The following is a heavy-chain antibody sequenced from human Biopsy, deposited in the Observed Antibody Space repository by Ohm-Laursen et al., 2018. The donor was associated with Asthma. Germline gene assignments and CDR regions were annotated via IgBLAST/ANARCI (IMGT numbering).Heavy chain of an antibody. CDR2: ISVYNGNT. CDR3: ARAVDYSHYYGIDV. J-gene: IGHJ6*02. V-gene: IGHV1-18*01. CDR1: GFTFNSAG. Sequence: ASVKAFCQASGFTFNSAGITWVRQAPGQGLEWMGWISVYNGNTKVAQKLQDRVTMITDTSTSTAYMELRSLRSDDTAVYFCARAVDYSHYYGIDVWGQGTTVTVS. D-gene: IGHD3-10*01.